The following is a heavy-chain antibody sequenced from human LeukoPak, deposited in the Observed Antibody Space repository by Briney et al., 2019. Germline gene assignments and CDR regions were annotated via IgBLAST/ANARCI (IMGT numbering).Heavy chain of an antibody. CDR2: ISAYNGNT. CDR3: ARVVDYYDSSGYYDLDY. D-gene: IGHD3-22*01. J-gene: IGHJ4*02. CDR1: GYTFTSYG. Sequence: GASVKVSCKASGYTFTSYGISWVRQAPGHGLEWMGWISAYNGNTNYAQKLQGRVTMTTDTSTSTAYMELRSLRSDDTAVYYCARVVDYYDSSGYYDLDYWGQGTLVTVSS. V-gene: IGHV1-18*01.